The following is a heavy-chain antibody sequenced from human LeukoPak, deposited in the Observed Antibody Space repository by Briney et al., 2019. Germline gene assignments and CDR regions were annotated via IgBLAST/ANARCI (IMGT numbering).Heavy chain of an antibody. Sequence: GGSLRLSCAASGFTFDDYAMHWVRQAPGKGLEWVGRIKARTNGGTADYSPPVNGRFTISRDDSKNTLYLQMNSLNSDDTAAYFCVTEGFIYGYHGLDSWGQGTIVTVSS. V-gene: IGHV3-15*01. CDR2: IKARTNGGTA. CDR1: GFTFDDYA. CDR3: VTEGFIYGYHGLDS. J-gene: IGHJ3*02. D-gene: IGHD5-18*01.